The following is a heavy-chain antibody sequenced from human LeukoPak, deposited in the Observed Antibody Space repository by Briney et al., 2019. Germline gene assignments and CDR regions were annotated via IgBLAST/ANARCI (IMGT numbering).Heavy chain of an antibody. V-gene: IGHV3-21*01. D-gene: IGHD3-22*01. CDR1: GFTFSSYS. Sequence: GGSLRLSCAASGFTFSSYSMNWVRQAPGKGLEWVSSISSSGSYMFYEDSVKGRFTISRDNAKNSLYLQMNSLRVEDTAVYYCAKDGRRYYYDSRPDAFDIWGQGTMVTVSS. CDR3: AKDGRRYYYDSRPDAFDI. CDR2: ISSSGSYM. J-gene: IGHJ3*02.